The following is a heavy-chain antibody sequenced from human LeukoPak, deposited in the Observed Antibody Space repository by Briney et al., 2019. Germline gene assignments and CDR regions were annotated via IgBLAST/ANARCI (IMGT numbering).Heavy chain of an antibody. D-gene: IGHD4-17*01. V-gene: IGHV1-46*01. CDR1: GYTFTSYF. CDR2: ISPSGGST. Sequence: ALVKVSCKASGYTFTSYFMHWVRQAPGQGLDWMGIISPSGGSTSYAQEFQGRVTMTRDTSTSTVYMELSSLRSEDTAVYYCARDSADYGDYDYWGQGTLVTVSS. CDR3: ARDSADYGDYDY. J-gene: IGHJ4*02.